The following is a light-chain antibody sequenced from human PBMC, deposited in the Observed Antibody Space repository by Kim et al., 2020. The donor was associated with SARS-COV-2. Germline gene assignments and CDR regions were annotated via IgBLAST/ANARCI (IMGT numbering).Light chain of an antibody. V-gene: IGLV2-23*02. CDR2: GVS. CDR3: CSYAGSSGVV. Sequence: QSALTQPASVSGSPGQSITITCTGTSRDVGSYNLVSWYQQHPGKAPKVMIFGVSKRPSGVSNRFFGSKSVNTASLTISGLQAEDEADYYCCSYAGSSGVVFGGGTKVTVL. J-gene: IGLJ2*01. CDR1: SRDVGSYNL.